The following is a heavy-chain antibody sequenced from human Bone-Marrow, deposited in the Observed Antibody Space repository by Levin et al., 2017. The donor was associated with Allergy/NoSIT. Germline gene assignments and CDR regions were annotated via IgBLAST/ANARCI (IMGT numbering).Heavy chain of an antibody. CDR2: IYSGGNT. CDR3: AAQTPGIGHS. CDR1: GFTVSNHY. J-gene: IGHJ4*02. Sequence: GESLKISCAASGFTVSNHYMKWVRQAPGKGLEWVSLIYSGGNTYYADSVKGRFTISRDNSKNTLYLQMNSLRDEDTAVYYCAAQTPGIGHSWGQGTLVTVSS. D-gene: IGHD6-13*01. V-gene: IGHV3-53*01.